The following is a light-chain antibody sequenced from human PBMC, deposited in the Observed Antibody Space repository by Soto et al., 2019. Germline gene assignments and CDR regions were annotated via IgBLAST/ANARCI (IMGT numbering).Light chain of an antibody. CDR3: QQRYTTPWT. J-gene: IGKJ1*01. Sequence: DIQMTQSPSSLSASVGDRVTITCRASQSITSYLNWYQQKPGKAPQLLIYAASSVQSGVPSRFRGSGSGTDFTLTISSLQPEDFATYFCQQRYTTPWTFGQGTKVEVK. V-gene: IGKV1-39*01. CDR2: AAS. CDR1: QSITSY.